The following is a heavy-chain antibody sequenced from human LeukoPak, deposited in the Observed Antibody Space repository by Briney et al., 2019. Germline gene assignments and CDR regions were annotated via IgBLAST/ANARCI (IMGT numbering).Heavy chain of an antibody. Sequence: PSETLSLTCTVSGDSITSGRYYWSSIRQPAGKGLESIGHIYTSGSTNYNPPLKGRVTISVDTSKNQSSLKLSPVTAADTAVYYCASGGREIEYWGQGTLVTVSS. CDR2: IYTSGST. V-gene: IGHV4-61*09. CDR1: GDSITSGRYY. D-gene: IGHD3-16*01. J-gene: IGHJ4*02. CDR3: ASGGREIEY.